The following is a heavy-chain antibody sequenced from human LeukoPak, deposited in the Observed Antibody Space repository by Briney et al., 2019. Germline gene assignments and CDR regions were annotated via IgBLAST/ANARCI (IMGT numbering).Heavy chain of an antibody. V-gene: IGHV3-30*03. D-gene: IGHD3-16*01. Sequence: GGSLRLSCAASGFTFSSYVMHWVRQAPGKGLEWVAVISYDGSNKYYADSVKGRFTISRDNSKNTLYLQMNSLKAEDTAVYYCASNWAYDYVVQSYWGQGTLVTVSS. CDR1: GFTFSSYV. J-gene: IGHJ4*02. CDR3: ASNWAYDYVVQSY. CDR2: ISYDGSNK.